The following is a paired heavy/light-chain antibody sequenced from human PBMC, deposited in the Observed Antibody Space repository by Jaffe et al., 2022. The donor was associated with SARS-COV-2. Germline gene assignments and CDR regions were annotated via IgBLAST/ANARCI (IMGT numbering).Heavy chain of an antibody. CDR3: ASNLLSGHSYHFDY. J-gene: IGHJ4*02. Sequence: EVQLVESGGGLVQPGESLRLSCAASGFTFSSYAMSWVRQAPGKGLEWVSAISGSGGSTFYADSVKGRFTISRDNSKNTLYLQMNSLSADDTAVYYCASNLLSGHSYHFDYWGQGTLVTVSS. CDR1: GFTFSSYA. V-gene: IGHV3-23*04. CDR2: ISGSGGST. D-gene: IGHD2-21*02.
Light chain of an antibody. V-gene: IGKV3-15*01. J-gene: IGKJ1*01. CDR3: QQSNNWPLT. CDR2: GAS. CDR1: QSVTSN. Sequence: EIVMTQSPATLSVSPGERATLSCRASQSVTSNLAWYQQKPGQAPRLLIYGASTRATGIPARFSGSGSGTEFTLTISSLQSEDFAVYYCQQSNNWPLTFGQGTKVEIK.